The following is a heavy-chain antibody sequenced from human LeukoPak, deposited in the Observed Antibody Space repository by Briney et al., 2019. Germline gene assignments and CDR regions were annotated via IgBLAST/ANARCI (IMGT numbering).Heavy chain of an antibody. D-gene: IGHD3-10*01. Sequence: GGSLRLSCAASGFTFDDYSMHWVRQAPGKGLEWVSLISSDGGSTYYADSVKGRFTISRDNSKNSLYVQLNNLRTEDTALYYCAKGRYGSGSFSTPFEYWGQGTRVTVSS. CDR3: AKGRYGSGSFSTPFEY. CDR1: GFTFDDYS. J-gene: IGHJ4*02. V-gene: IGHV3-43*01. CDR2: ISSDGGST.